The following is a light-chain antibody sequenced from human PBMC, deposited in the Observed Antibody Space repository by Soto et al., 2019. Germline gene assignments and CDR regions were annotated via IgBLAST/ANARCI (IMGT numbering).Light chain of an antibody. V-gene: IGKV1-5*03. Sequence: DVQMTQSPSTLSASVGDRVTITCRASQTISNWLAWYQQRPGKAPQLLIYTASTLQSGVPSRFSGRGSGTEFTLTISSLQPDDFATYYCQQYNFYPLTFGGGTKVDIK. CDR2: TAS. CDR3: QQYNFYPLT. J-gene: IGKJ4*01. CDR1: QTISNW.